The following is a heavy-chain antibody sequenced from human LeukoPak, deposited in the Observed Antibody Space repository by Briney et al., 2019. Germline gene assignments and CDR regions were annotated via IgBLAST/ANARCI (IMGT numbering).Heavy chain of an antibody. D-gene: IGHD1-20*01. V-gene: IGHV1-46*01. J-gene: IGHJ4*02. CDR1: GYTFTGYY. CDR3: ARDLAPLTGTTGALDY. CDR2: INPSGGST. Sequence: GASVKVSCKASGYTFTGYYMHWVRQAPGQGLEWMGIINPSGGSTSYAQKFQGRVTMTRDTSTSTVYMELSSLRSEDTAVYYCARDLAPLTGTTGALDYWGQGTLVTVSS.